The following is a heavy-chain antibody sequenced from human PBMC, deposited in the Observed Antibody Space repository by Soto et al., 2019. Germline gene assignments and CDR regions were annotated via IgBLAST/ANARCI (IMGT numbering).Heavy chain of an antibody. Sequence: SETLSLTCAFYGGSFSGYYWSLIRQPPGKGLEWIGEINHSGSTDYNPSLKSRVTISVDTSKNQFSLKLSSVTAADTAVYYCARSTSMGYCSSTSCYPFDYWGQGTLVTVSS. CDR2: INHSGST. J-gene: IGHJ4*02. CDR3: ARSTSMGYCSSTSCYPFDY. CDR1: GGSFSGYY. D-gene: IGHD2-2*01. V-gene: IGHV4-34*01.